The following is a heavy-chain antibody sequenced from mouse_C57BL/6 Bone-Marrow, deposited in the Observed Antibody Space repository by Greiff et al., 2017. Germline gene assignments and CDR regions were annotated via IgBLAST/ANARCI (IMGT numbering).Heavy chain of an antibody. J-gene: IGHJ1*03. CDR1: GYSITSGYY. CDR2: ISYDGSN. Sequence: EVQLVESGPGLVKPSQSLSLTCSVTGYSITSGYYWNWIRQFPGNKLEWMGYISYDGSNNYNPSLKNRISITRDTSKNQFFLKLNSVTTEDTATYYCARRYGSSYGYFDVWGTGTTVTVSS. CDR3: ARRYGSSYGYFDV. V-gene: IGHV3-6*01. D-gene: IGHD1-1*01.